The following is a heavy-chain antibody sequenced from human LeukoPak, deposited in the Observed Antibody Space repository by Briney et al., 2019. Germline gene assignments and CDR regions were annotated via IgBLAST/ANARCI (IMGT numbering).Heavy chain of an antibody. Sequence: RGESLKISCKASGYIFISYWIGWVRQMPGKGLEWMGIIYFGDSDTRYSPSFQGQVAISTDKSISTAYLQWSSLRASDTAMYYCVRQDYDSTGYLDYWGPGTLVTVSS. CDR3: VRQDYDSTGYLDY. V-gene: IGHV5-51*01. CDR2: IYFGDSDT. D-gene: IGHD3-22*01. J-gene: IGHJ4*02. CDR1: GYIFISYW.